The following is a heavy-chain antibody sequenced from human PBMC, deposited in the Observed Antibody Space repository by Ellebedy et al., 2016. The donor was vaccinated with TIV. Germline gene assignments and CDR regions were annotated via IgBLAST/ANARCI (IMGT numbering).Heavy chain of an antibody. D-gene: IGHD2-15*01. CDR2: LYSSGST. J-gene: IGHJ4*02. CDR1: GGSISRYY. CDR3: ARDSHQVDFFDL. Sequence: MPSETLSLTCNVSGGSISRYYWSRIRQPPGKGLEWIGYLYSSGSTNYNPSLKSRVTISEDTSKNQISLRLRSVTAADAAVYYCARDSHQVDFFDLWGQGTLVTVSS. V-gene: IGHV4-59*01.